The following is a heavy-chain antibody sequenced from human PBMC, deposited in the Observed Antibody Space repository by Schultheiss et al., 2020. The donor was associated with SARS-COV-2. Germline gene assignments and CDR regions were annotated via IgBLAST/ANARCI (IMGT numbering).Heavy chain of an antibody. CDR3: ARALSYVTTVTPGPIDY. D-gene: IGHD4-17*01. Sequence: GGSLRLSCAASGFTFSSYAMHWVRQAPGKGLEWVAVISYDGSNKYYADSVKGRFTISRDNAKNSLYLQMNSLRAEDTAVYYCARALSYVTTVTPGPIDYWGQGTLVTVSS. V-gene: IGHV3-30-3*01. CDR2: ISYDGSNK. CDR1: GFTFSSYA. J-gene: IGHJ4*02.